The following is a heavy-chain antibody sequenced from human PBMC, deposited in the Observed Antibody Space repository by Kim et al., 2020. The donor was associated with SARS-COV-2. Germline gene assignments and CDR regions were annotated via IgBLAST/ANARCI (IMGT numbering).Heavy chain of an antibody. CDR1: GGSFSGYY. CDR3: ASAQYYYDSSGYSPHYYYG. CDR2: INHSGST. Sequence: SETLSLTCAVYGGSFSGYYWSWIRQPPGKGLEWIGEINHSGSTNYNPSLKSRVTISVDTSKNQFSLKLSSVTAADTAVYYCASAQYYYDSSGYSPHYYYG. V-gene: IGHV4-34*01. J-gene: IGHJ6*01. D-gene: IGHD3-22*01.